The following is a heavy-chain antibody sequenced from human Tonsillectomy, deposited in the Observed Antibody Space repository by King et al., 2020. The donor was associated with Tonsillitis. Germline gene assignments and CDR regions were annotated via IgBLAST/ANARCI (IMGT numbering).Heavy chain of an antibody. CDR1: GFTFSSYS. CDR2: ISSSSSTI. CDR3: ATPPAYYYGSGSWG. D-gene: IGHD3-10*01. V-gene: IGHV3-48*01. Sequence: VQLVESGGGLVQPGGSLRLSCAASGFTFSSYSMNWVRQAPGKGLEWVSYISSSSSTIYYADSVKGPFTISRDNAKNSLYLQMNSLRAEDTAVYYCATPPAYYYGSGSWGWGQGTLVTVSS. J-gene: IGHJ4*02.